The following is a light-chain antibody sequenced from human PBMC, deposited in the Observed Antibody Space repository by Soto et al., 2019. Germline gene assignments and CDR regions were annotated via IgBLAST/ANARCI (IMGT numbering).Light chain of an antibody. Sequence: QSVLTQPASVSGSPGESVTISCTGTSXDVGFYNYVSWYQHHPGKAPKLMIYEVSNRPSGVSNRFSGSKSGNTASLTISGLQAEDEADYYCSSYTPGSTRWMFGGGTK. CDR1: SXDVGFYNY. J-gene: IGLJ3*02. V-gene: IGLV2-14*01. CDR3: SSYTPGSTRWM. CDR2: EVS.